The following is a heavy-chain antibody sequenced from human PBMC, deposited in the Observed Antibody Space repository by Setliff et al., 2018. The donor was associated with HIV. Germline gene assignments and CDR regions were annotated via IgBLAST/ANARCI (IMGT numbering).Heavy chain of an antibody. V-gene: IGHV3-53*01. CDR1: GFTVSSNY. J-gene: IGHJ4*02. Sequence: GGSLRLSCAASGFTVSSNYMSWVRQAPGKGLEWVSVIYSGGSTYYADSVKGRFTVSRDNSKNTLYLQMNSLRAEDTAVYYCARDRASSGYYSHFDHWGQGNMVTVSS. D-gene: IGHD3-22*01. CDR3: ARDRASSGYYSHFDH. CDR2: IYSGGST.